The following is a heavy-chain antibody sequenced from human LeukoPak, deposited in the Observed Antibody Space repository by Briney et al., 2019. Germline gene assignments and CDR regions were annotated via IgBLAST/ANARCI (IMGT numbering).Heavy chain of an antibody. CDR2: VFYSGST. Sequence: SDTLSLTCDVSGDSISSSNWWTWIRQPPGKGLEWIGYVFYSGSTHYNPSLKSRVSMSVDTSKSQFSLKLSSVTAVDTAVYYCARKPDGHRYGIDYWATEPWSPSPQ. J-gene: IGHJ4*01. V-gene: IGHV4-28*01. CDR3: ARKPDGHRYGIDY. D-gene: IGHD5-18*01. CDR1: GDSISSSNW.